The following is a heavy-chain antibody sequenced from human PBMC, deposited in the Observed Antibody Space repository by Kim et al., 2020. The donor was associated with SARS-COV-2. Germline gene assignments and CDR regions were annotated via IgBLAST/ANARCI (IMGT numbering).Heavy chain of an antibody. J-gene: IGHJ4*02. Sequence: PSLKIRVTISVDTSKNQFSLKLSSVTAADTAVYYCARGGTIFGVVTRPFDYWGQGTLVTVSS. V-gene: IGHV4-31*02. D-gene: IGHD3-3*01. CDR3: ARGGTIFGVVTRPFDY.